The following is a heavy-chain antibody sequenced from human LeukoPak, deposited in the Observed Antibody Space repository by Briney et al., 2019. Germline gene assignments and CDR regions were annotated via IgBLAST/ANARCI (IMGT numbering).Heavy chain of an antibody. D-gene: IGHD4-17*01. CDR1: GYTFTSYY. CDR3: ARDVGHYGDYDAFDI. J-gene: IGHJ3*02. Sequence: ASVKVSCKASGYTFTSYYMHWVRQAPGQGLEWMGIINPSGGSTSYAQKFQGRVTTTRDTSTSTVYMELGSLRSEDTAVYYCARDVGHYGDYDAFDIWGQGTMVTVSS. V-gene: IGHV1-46*01. CDR2: INPSGGST.